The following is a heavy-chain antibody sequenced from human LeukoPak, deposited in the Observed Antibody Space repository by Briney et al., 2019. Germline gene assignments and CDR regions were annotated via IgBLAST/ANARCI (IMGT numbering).Heavy chain of an antibody. Sequence: PSETLSLTCGVFGGSFTGYYWSWIRQPPGKGLEWIGEINHSGSASYNPSLKSRVTISVDTSKNQFSLNLNSVTAADTAIYYCARTGGPCSTTTCYRRGRLDYWGQGILVTVSS. CDR1: GGSFTGYY. J-gene: IGHJ4*02. CDR3: ARTGGPCSTTTCYRRGRLDY. D-gene: IGHD2-2*02. CDR2: INHSGSA. V-gene: IGHV4-34*01.